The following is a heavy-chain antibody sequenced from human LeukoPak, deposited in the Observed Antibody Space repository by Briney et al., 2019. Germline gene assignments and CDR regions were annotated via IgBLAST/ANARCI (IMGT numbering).Heavy chain of an antibody. CDR3: ARSLWPADY. J-gene: IGHJ4*02. CDR1: GFTFSDYW. D-gene: IGHD3-10*01. Sequence: GGSLRLSCAASGFTFSDYWMSWARQAPGKGLEWVADIKQDGSDKKYVDSVKGRFTISRDNAKKSLYLQMDSLRAEDTAVYYCARSLWPADYWGQGTLVTVSS. CDR2: IKQDGSDK. V-gene: IGHV3-7*01.